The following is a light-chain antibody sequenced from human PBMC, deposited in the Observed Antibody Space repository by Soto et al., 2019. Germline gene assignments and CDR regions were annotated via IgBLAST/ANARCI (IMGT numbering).Light chain of an antibody. CDR1: SSDVGGYNY. CDR3: SSYTSSATYL. J-gene: IGLJ1*01. V-gene: IGLV2-14*03. CDR2: DVN. Sequence: SVLTQPASVSGSPGQSITLSCTGTSSDVGGYNYVNWYQQDPGKAPKLLIFDVNNRPSGVSNRFSGSKSGNTASLTISGLQPEDEADYFCSSYTSSATYLFGTGTKVTVL.